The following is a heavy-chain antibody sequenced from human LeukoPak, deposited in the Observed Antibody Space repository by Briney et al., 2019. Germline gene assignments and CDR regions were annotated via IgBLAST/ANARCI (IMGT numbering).Heavy chain of an antibody. Sequence: QAGGSLRLSCAASGFTFSSYAMSWVRQAPGKGLEWVSAISGSGGSTYYADSVKGRFTISRDNSKNTLYLQMNSLRAEDTAVYYCAKDPAYSYGWGYWGQGTLVTVSS. CDR1: GFTFSSYA. D-gene: IGHD5-18*01. V-gene: IGHV3-23*01. J-gene: IGHJ4*02. CDR3: AKDPAYSYGWGY. CDR2: ISGSGGST.